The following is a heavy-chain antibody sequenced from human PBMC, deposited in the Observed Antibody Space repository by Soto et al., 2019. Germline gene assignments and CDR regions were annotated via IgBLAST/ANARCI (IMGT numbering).Heavy chain of an antibody. CDR2: ISIRGGDE. J-gene: IGHJ5*02. CDR1: GFTFSSYA. Sequence: QVQLVESGGGVVQPGKSLRLSCAASGFTFSSYAMHWARQAPGKGLEWVTVISIRGGDEYYAESVRGRFTISRADSKNTLYLQMDSLRVEDTPLYDCARGTILARQHLPSWGQGTLVTVSS. V-gene: IGHV3-30*03. D-gene: IGHD1-1*01. CDR3: ARGTILARQHLPS.